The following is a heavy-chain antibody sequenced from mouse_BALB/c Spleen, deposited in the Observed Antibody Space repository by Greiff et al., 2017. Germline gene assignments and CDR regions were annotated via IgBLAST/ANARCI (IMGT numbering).Heavy chain of an antibody. CDR2: INPSNGRT. V-gene: IGHV1S81*02. Sequence: VQLQQPGAELVKPGASVKLSCKASGYTFTSYWMHWVKQRPGQGLEWIGEINPSNGRTNYNEKFKSKATLTVDKSSSTAYMQLRSLTSEDSAVFYCARDDTTVVAAFAYWGKGILVTVSA. CDR1: GYTFTSYW. J-gene: IGHJ3*01. CDR3: ARDDTTVVAAFAY. D-gene: IGHD1-1*01.